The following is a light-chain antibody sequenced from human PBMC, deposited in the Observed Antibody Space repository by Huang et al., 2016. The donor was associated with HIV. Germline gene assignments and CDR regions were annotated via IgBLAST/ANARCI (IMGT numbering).Light chain of an antibody. Sequence: DIVMTQSPDSLAVSLGERATINCKSSTSVLYSSNNKNYLAWYQQNPGQPPKLLIYWASTREAGVPDRFSGSGSGTDFTLTISSLQAEDVAVYYCQQYYSTPPWTFGQGTKVEIK. V-gene: IGKV4-1*01. CDR3: QQYYSTPPWT. CDR2: WAS. J-gene: IGKJ1*01. CDR1: TSVLYSSNNKNY.